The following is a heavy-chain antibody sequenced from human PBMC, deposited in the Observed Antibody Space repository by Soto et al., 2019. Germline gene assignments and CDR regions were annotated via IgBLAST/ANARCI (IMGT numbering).Heavy chain of an antibody. V-gene: IGHV1-8*01. Sequence: QVQLVQSGAEVKKPGASVKVSCKASGYTFTSYDINWVRQATGQGLEWMGWMNPNSGNTGYAQKFQGRVTMTRNTSISTAYMELSSPRPGGTAVYYCARGGCTNVVCDDLNAFDPWGQGTLVTVSS. CDR3: ARGGCTNVVCDDLNAFDP. CDR2: MNPNSGNT. D-gene: IGHD2-8*01. J-gene: IGHJ5*02. CDR1: GYTFTSYD.